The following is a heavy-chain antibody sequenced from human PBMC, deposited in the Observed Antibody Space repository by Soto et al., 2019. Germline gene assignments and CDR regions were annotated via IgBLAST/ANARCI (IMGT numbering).Heavy chain of an antibody. V-gene: IGHV3-23*01. CDR2: ISGSGGST. CDR3: AKPPVLRFLEWLPPSDAFDI. CDR1: GLFFSSYA. J-gene: IGHJ3*02. D-gene: IGHD3-3*01. Sequence: GGSLRLSCEASGLFFSSYAMSWARQAPGKGLEWVSAISGSGGSTYYADSVKGRFTISRDNSKNTLYLQMNSLRAEDTAVYYCAKPPVLRFLEWLPPSDAFDIWGQGTMVTVSS.